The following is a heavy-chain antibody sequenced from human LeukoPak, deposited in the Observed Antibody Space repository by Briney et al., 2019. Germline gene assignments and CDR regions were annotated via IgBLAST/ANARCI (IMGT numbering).Heavy chain of an antibody. Sequence: SETLSLTCTVSGGSISSGSYYCTWFRQPAGKGLDWIGRIYTSGITNYNPSLKSRVTISVDTSKNQFSLKLSSVTAADTAVYYCAREAYSGSYHFDYWGQGTLVTVSS. CDR3: AREAYSGSYHFDY. CDR2: IYTSGIT. J-gene: IGHJ4*02. CDR1: GGSISSGSYY. D-gene: IGHD1-26*01. V-gene: IGHV4-61*02.